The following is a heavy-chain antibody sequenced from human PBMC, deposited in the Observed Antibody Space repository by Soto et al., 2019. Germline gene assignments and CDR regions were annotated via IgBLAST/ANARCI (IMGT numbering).Heavy chain of an antibody. CDR3: ARYYPYYYYGMDV. J-gene: IGHJ6*02. D-gene: IGHD1-26*01. V-gene: IGHV4-30-4*01. CDR1: GCSISSGDYY. Sequence: QVQLQESGPGLVKPSQTLSLTCTVSGCSISSGDYYWSWIRQPPGKGLEWIGYIYYSGSTYYNPFLKSRVTISVDTSKNQSSLKLSSVTAADTAVYDCARYYPYYYYGMDVWGQGTTVTVSS. CDR2: IYYSGST.